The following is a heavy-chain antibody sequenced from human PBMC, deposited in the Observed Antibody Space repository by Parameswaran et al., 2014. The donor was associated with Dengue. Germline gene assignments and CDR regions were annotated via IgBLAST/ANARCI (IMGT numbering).Heavy chain of an antibody. CDR3: ARQGSGLGMDV. V-gene: IGHV5-51*01. CDR2: IYPGDSDT. D-gene: IGHD3-10*01. Sequence: VRQMPGKGLEWMGTIYPGDSDTSYSPSFQGQVTISADKSISTAYLQWSSLKASDTAMYYCARQGSGLGMDVWGQGTTVTVSS. J-gene: IGHJ6*02.